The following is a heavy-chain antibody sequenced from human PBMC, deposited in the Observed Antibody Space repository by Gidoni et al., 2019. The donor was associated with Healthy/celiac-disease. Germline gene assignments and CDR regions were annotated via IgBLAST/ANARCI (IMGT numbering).Heavy chain of an antibody. Sequence: QVQLQQWGAGLLKPSETLSLTCAVYGGSFSGYYWSRIRQPPGNGLEWIGEINHRGSTNYNPSLKSRVTISVDTSKNQFSLKLSSVTAADTAVYYCARGTNGRAVTTARYFDYWGQGTLVTVSS. CDR2: INHRGST. CDR3: ARGTNGRAVTTARYFDY. V-gene: IGHV4-34*01. D-gene: IGHD4-17*01. CDR1: GGSFSGYY. J-gene: IGHJ4*02.